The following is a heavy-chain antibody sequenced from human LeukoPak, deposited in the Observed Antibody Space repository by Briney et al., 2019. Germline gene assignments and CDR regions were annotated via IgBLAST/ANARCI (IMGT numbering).Heavy chain of an antibody. CDR1: GGSISSYY. J-gene: IGHJ4*02. V-gene: IGHV4-59*01. CDR2: IYYSGST. Sequence: SETLSLTCTVSGGSISSYYWSWIRQPPGEGLEWIGYIYYSGSTNYNPSLKSRVTISVDTSKNQFSLKLSSVTAADTAVYYCARSGYDWFFDYWGQGTLVTVSS. CDR3: ARSGYDWFFDY. D-gene: IGHD5-12*01.